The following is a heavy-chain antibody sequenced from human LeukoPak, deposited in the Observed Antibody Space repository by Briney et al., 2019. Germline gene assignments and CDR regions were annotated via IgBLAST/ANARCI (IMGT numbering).Heavy chain of an antibody. Sequence: PSETLSLTCTVSGGSISSSSYYWGWIRQPPGKGLEWIGSIYYSGSTYYNPSLKSRVTISVDTSKNQFSLKLSSVTAADTAVYYCASQGAVYYFDYWGQGTLVTVSP. V-gene: IGHV4-39*01. CDR3: ASQGAVYYFDY. CDR2: IYYSGST. D-gene: IGHD3-16*01. J-gene: IGHJ4*02. CDR1: GGSISSSSYY.